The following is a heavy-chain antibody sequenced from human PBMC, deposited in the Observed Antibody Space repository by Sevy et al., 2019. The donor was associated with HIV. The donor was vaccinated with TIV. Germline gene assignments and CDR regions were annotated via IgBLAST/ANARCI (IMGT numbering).Heavy chain of an antibody. CDR1: GFTFSSYS. D-gene: IGHD2-2*01. J-gene: IGHJ6*03. CDR2: ISSSSSYI. Sequence: GGSLRLSCAASGFTFSSYSMNWVRQAPGKGLEWVSSISSSSSYIYYADSVKGRFTISRDNAKNSLYLQMNSLRAEDTAVYYCARPLKYCSSTSCYLGDYYYYMDVWGKGTTVNVSS. CDR3: ARPLKYCSSTSCYLGDYYYYMDV. V-gene: IGHV3-21*01.